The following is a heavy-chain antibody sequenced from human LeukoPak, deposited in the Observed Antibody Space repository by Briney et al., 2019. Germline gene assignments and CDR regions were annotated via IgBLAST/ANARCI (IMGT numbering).Heavy chain of an antibody. CDR3: AKVSRSSGDLENY. J-gene: IGHJ4*02. Sequence: PGGSLRLSCVASEFTLTNDDTSWVRQAPGKGLEWVSAVSHTGGTSYAESVKGRFTLSRDNSKNTLYLQMNSLRAEDTAVYHCAKVSRSSGDLENYWGQGTLVTVSS. V-gene: IGHV3-23*01. D-gene: IGHD3-10*01. CDR1: EFTLTNDD. CDR2: VSHTGGT.